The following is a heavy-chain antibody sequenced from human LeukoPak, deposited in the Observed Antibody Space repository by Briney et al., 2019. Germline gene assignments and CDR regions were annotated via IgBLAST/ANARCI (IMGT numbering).Heavy chain of an antibody. Sequence: GGSLRLSCATSGFTFSSSWMSWVRQAPGKGLECVANIKEDGREKYYVDSVKGRFTISRDNAKNSLYLQMSSLRAEDTAVYYCARGGRPDYRGQGTLVTVSS. V-gene: IGHV3-7*01. CDR2: IKEDGREK. CDR1: GFTFSSSW. CDR3: ARGGRPDY. J-gene: IGHJ4*02. D-gene: IGHD3-10*01.